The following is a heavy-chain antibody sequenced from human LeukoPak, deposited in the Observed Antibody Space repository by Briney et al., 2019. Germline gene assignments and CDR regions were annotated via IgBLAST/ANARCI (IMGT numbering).Heavy chain of an antibody. D-gene: IGHD3-9*01. J-gene: IGHJ3*02. CDR2: IYTSGST. Sequence: SETLSLTCTVSGGSISSGGYYWSWIRQPAGKGLEWIGRIYTSGSTNYNPSLKSRVTMSVDTSKNQFSLKLSSVTAADTAVYYCARSDVLDWPSQRTFDIWGQGTMVTVSS. CDR1: GGSISSGGYY. CDR3: ARSDVLDWPSQRTFDI. V-gene: IGHV4-61*02.